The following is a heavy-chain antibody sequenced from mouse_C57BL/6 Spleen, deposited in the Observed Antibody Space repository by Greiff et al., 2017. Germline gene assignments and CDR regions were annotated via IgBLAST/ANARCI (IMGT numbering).Heavy chain of an antibody. V-gene: IGHV5-17*01. Sequence: EVHLVESGGGLVKPGGSLKLSCAASGFTFSDYGMHWVRQAPEKGLEWVAYISSGSSTIYYADTVKGRFTISRDNAKNTLFLQMTSLRSEDTAMYYCARCDYGSSNWYFDVWGTGTTVTVSS. CDR1: GFTFSDYG. D-gene: IGHD1-1*01. J-gene: IGHJ1*03. CDR3: ARCDYGSSNWYFDV. CDR2: ISSGSSTI.